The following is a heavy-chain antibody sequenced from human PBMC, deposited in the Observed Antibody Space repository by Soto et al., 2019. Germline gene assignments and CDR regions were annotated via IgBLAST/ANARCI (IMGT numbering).Heavy chain of an antibody. CDR3: AKDGNSGSYYLFDY. Sequence: GGSLRLSCAASGFTFSSYWMHWVRQAPGKGLEWVSLISWDGGSTYYADSVKGRFTISRDNSKNSLYLQMNSLRTEDTALYYCAKDGNSGSYYLFDYWGQGTLVTVSS. J-gene: IGHJ4*02. CDR1: GFTFSSYW. D-gene: IGHD1-26*01. CDR2: ISWDGGST. V-gene: IGHV3-43*01.